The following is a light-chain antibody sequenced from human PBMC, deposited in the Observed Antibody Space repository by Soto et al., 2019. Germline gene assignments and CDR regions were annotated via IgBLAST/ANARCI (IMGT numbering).Light chain of an antibody. J-gene: IGLJ3*02. CDR1: SGHSSYA. V-gene: IGLV4-69*01. CDR2: LNSDGSH. CDR3: QTWALAWV. Sequence: QSVLTQSPSASASPGASVKLTCTLSSGHSSYAIAWHQQQPEKGPQYLMRLNSDGSHSKGDGIPDRFSGSSSGAERYLTISSLQSEDEADYYCQTWALAWVFGGGTKLTVL.